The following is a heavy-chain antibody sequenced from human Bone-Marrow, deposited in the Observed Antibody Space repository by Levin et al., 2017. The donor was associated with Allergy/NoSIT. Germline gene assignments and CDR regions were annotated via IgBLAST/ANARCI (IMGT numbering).Heavy chain of an antibody. D-gene: IGHD3-10*01. CDR1: GFTFSSYA. Sequence: GGSLRLSCAASGFTFSSYAMSWVRQAPGKGLEWVSAISGSGGSTYYADSVKGRFTISRVNSKNTLYLQMNSLRAEDAAVYYCAKDTSMVRGVDDDYWGQGTLVTVSS. CDR3: AKDTSMVRGVDDDY. J-gene: IGHJ4*02. V-gene: IGHV3-23*01. CDR2: ISGSGGST.